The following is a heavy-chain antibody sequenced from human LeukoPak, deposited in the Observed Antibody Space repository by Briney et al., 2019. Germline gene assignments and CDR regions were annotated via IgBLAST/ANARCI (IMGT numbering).Heavy chain of an antibody. CDR1: GFTFGDYA. V-gene: IGHV3-49*04. CDR2: IRSKAYGGTT. J-gene: IGHJ4*02. CDR3: TSQYSGYDTIYYFDY. D-gene: IGHD5-12*01. Sequence: GGSLRLSCTASGFTFGDYAMSWVRQAPGKGLEWVGLIRSKAYGGTTEYAASVKGRFTISRDDSKSIAYLQMNSLKTEDTAVYYCTSQYSGYDTIYYFDYWGQGTLVTVSS.